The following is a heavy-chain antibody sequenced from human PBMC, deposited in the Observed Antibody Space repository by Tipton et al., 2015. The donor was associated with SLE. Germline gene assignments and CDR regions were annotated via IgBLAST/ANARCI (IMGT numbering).Heavy chain of an antibody. D-gene: IGHD6-19*01. Sequence: LRLSCTVSGGSISSSGYYWGWIRQPPGKGLEWIGNIHYSGSTYCNPSLKSRVTISVDTSKNQFSLKLTSVTAADTAVYYCARGIAVATPGYWGQGTLVTVSS. V-gene: IGHV4-39*07. CDR3: ARGIAVATPGY. J-gene: IGHJ4*02. CDR2: IHYSGST. CDR1: GGSISSSGYY.